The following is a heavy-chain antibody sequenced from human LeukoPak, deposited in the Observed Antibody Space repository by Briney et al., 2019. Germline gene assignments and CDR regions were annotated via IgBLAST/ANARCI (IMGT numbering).Heavy chain of an antibody. CDR1: GFTFSSYG. CDR2: LYSGGNT. J-gene: IGHJ4*02. D-gene: IGHD3-10*01. V-gene: IGHV3-NL1*01. Sequence: PGGSLRLSCAASGFTFSSYGMHWVRQAPGKGLEWVSVLYSGGNTYYADSVKGRFTISRDNSKNTLYLQMNSLRAEDTAVYYCAKDALWFGEFFPFDYWGQGTLVTVSS. CDR3: AKDALWFGEFFPFDY.